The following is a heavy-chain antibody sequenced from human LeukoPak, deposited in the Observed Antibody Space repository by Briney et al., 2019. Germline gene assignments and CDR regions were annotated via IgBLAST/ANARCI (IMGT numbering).Heavy chain of an antibody. V-gene: IGHV4-34*01. J-gene: IGHJ6*03. CDR2: INHSGST. CDR1: GGSFSGYY. Sequence: PSETLSPTCAVYGGSFSGYYWSWIRQPPGKGLEWIGEINHSGSTNYNPSLKSRVTISVDTSKNQFSLKLSSVTAADTAVYYCARGRSGYDRGYYYYYMDVWGKGTTVTVSS. D-gene: IGHD5-12*01. CDR3: ARGRSGYDRGYYYYYMDV.